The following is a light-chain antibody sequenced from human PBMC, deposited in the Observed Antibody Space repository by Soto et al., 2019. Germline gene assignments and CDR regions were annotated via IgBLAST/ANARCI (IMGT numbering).Light chain of an antibody. CDR3: QQRSDWPST. V-gene: IGKV3-11*01. CDR2: DAS. Sequence: EIVVTQSPATLSLSPGERATLSCRASQSVSSYLAWYQQKPGQAPRLLIYDASNRATGIPARFSGSGSGTDFSLPISSLEPDDFAVDSCQQRSDWPSTFGGVTKVQI. CDR1: QSVSSY. J-gene: IGKJ4*01.